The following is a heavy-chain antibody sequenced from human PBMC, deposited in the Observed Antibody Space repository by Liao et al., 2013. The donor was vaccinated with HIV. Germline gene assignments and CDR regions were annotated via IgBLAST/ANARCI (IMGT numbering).Heavy chain of an antibody. D-gene: IGHD2-8*02. J-gene: IGHJ4*02. CDR2: VFTTGST. CDR3: AKNTGAWHIFDY. CDR1: GSSFNKDYY. Sequence: QLQLQESGPGLVKPSQTLSLTCTVSGSSFNKDYYWSWIRQPAGKGLEWIGRVFTTGSTSYNPSFKSRVTISIDSSKSQFSLKLNSVTAADTAVYYCAKNTGAWHIFDYWGQGILVTVSS. V-gene: IGHV4-61*02.